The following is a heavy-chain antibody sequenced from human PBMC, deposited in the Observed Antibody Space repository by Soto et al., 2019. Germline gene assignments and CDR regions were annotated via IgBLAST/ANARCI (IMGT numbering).Heavy chain of an antibody. V-gene: IGHV3-74*01. Sequence: EVQLVESGGGLVQPGGSLRLSCVASGFTFSDYWIHWVRQAPGKGLVWVSRSNRDGSSTTCADSVKGRFTTSRDNAKNTLYLQMDSLRAEDTAVYYCARGGNRSYYGMDVWGQGTTVTVS. CDR3: ARGGNRSYYGMDV. CDR1: GFTFSDYW. D-gene: IGHD5-12*01. J-gene: IGHJ6*02. CDR2: SNRDGSST.